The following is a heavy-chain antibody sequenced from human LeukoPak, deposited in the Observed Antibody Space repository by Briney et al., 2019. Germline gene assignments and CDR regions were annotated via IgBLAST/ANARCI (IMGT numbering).Heavy chain of an antibody. CDR3: ARGSGGWELLT. J-gene: IGHJ5*02. CDR1: GGSISSYY. CDR2: INHSGST. Sequence: PSETLSLTCTVSGGSISSYYWSWIRQPPGKGLEWIGEINHSGSTNYNPSLKSRVTISVDTSKNQFSLKLSSVTAADTAVYYCARGSGGWELLTWGQGTLVTVSS. D-gene: IGHD1-26*01. V-gene: IGHV4-34*01.